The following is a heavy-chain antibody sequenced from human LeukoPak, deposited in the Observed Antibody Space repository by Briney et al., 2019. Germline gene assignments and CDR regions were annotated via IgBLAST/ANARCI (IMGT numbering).Heavy chain of an antibody. CDR1: GGSISSYY. J-gene: IGHJ4*02. D-gene: IGHD3-22*01. Sequence: SETLSLTCTVSGGSISSYYWSWIRQPPGKGLEWIGYIYYSGSTNYNPSLKSRVTISVDTSKNQFSLKLSSVAAADTAVYYCARQWNADDYDSSGPYYFDYWGQGTLVTVSS. CDR2: IYYSGST. CDR3: ARQWNADDYDSSGPYYFDY. V-gene: IGHV4-59*08.